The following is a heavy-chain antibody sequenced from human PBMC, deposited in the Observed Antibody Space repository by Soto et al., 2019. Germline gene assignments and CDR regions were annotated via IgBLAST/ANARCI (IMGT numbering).Heavy chain of an antibody. CDR3: ARRSGMSSPSGLVGWFDP. V-gene: IGHV4-39*01. D-gene: IGHD3-10*01. CDR1: GGSISSSSYY. Sequence: QLQLQESGPGLVKPSETLSLICAVSGGSISSSSYYWGWIRQPPGKGLEWIGSIYYRGNTYYNPSLKSRVTIPVDTYKNQFSLSLSSVTAADTAVYYCARRSGMSSPSGLVGWFDPWGQGTLVTVSS. CDR2: IYYRGNT. J-gene: IGHJ5*02.